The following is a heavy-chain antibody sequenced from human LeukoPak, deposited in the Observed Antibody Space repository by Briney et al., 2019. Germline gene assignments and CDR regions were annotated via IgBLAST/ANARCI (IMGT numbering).Heavy chain of an antibody. CDR3: SRSEGVYYGSGRSGTYYPHWFDP. V-gene: IGHV4-61*01. CDR2: VFYNGNT. D-gene: IGHD3-10*01. J-gene: IGHJ5*02. Sequence: PSETLSLTCTVSGASVSSGRYYWSWIRQPPGKALEWIGYVFYNGNTKYNPSLQSRVTISLDTSKNQFSLKMTSVTAADTAVYYCSRSEGVYYGSGRSGTYYPHWFDPWGQGTLVTVSS. CDR1: GASVSSGRYY.